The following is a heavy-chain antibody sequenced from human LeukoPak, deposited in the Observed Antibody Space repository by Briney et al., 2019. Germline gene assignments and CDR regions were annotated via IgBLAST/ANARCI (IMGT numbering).Heavy chain of an antibody. CDR3: ARDMPAGLGFDY. Sequence: ASVKVSCKASGYTFTGYYINWMRQASGQGLEWMGRINPNSGGTNYAQKFQGGVTMTRDTSISTAYMEVSRLRSDDTAIYYCARDMPAGLGFDYWGQGTLVTVSP. CDR2: INPNSGGT. J-gene: IGHJ4*02. CDR1: GYTFTGYY. V-gene: IGHV1-2*06. D-gene: IGHD2-2*01.